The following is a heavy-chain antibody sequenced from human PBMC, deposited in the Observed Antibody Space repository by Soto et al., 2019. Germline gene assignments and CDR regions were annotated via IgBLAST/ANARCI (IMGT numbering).Heavy chain of an antibody. CDR1: GFTFSSYA. CDR2: ISGSGGST. D-gene: IGHD3-16*02. J-gene: IGHJ1*01. V-gene: IGHV3-23*01. Sequence: GGSLRLSCAASGFTFSSYAMSWVRQAPGKGLEWVSAISGSGGSTCYADSVKGRFTISRDNSKNTLYLQMNSLRAEDTAVYYCAKDHSNDYIWGSYRYTKYFQHWGQGTLVTVSS. CDR3: AKDHSNDYIWGSYRYTKYFQH.